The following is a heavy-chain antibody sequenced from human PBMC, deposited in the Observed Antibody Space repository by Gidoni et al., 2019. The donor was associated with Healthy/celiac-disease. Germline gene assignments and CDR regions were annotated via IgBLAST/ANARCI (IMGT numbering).Heavy chain of an antibody. J-gene: IGHJ4*02. D-gene: IGHD6-19*01. CDR3: ARGPWGLSVAGKFDY. V-gene: IGHV4-34*01. CDR1: GGSFSGYY. CDR2: INHSGST. Sequence: QVQLQQWGAGLLKPSETLSLTCAVYGGSFSGYYWSWIRQPPGKGLEWIGEINHSGSTNYNPSLKSRVTISVDTSKNQFSLKLSSVTAADTAVYYCARGPWGLSVAGKFDYWGQGTLVTVSS.